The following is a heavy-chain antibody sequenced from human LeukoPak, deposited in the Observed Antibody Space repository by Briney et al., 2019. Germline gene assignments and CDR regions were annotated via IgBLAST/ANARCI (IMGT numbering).Heavy chain of an antibody. V-gene: IGHV1-2*02. D-gene: IGHD1-7*01. CDR3: ARENFGWNYDFTKQYGMDV. CDR1: GYTFTGYY. Sequence: ASVKVSCKASGYTFTGYYMHWVRQAPGQGLEWMGWINPNSGGTNYAQKFQGRVTMTRDTSISTAYMELSRLRSDDTAVYYCARENFGWNYDFTKQYGMDVWGQGTTVTVSS. CDR2: INPNSGGT. J-gene: IGHJ6*02.